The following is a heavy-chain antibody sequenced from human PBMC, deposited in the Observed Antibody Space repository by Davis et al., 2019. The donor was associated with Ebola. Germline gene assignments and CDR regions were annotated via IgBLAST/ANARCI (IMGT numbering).Heavy chain of an antibody. J-gene: IGHJ2*01. D-gene: IGHD2-2*02. CDR2: IYYSGNT. CDR1: GGSISSGDYY. V-gene: IGHV4-30-4*01. CDR3: ARVSAAAIITRYWHFDL. Sequence: MPSETLSLTCTVSGGSISSGDYYWSWIRQPPGKGLEWIGYIYYSGNTYYKSSLKSRVTISVDTSKNQFSLKLSSVTAADTAVYYCARVSAAAIITRYWHFDLRGRGTLVTVSS.